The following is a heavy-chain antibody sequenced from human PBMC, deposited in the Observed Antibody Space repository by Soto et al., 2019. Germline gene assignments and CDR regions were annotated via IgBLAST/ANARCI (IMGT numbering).Heavy chain of an antibody. J-gene: IGHJ6*02. CDR1: GGSVNNANYF. V-gene: IGHV4-31*03. D-gene: IGHD4-17*01. CDR3: ARDADYGGSRGGMDV. Sequence: QVRLEESGPGLVKPSETLSLICSVSGGSVNNANYFWNWIRHHPENGLEWIGYIYYSGSTRYNPSFKTRASLSIDTSKNQFSLRLNSGTVADTAVYFCARDADYGGSRGGMDVWGRGTTVTVSS. CDR2: IYYSGST.